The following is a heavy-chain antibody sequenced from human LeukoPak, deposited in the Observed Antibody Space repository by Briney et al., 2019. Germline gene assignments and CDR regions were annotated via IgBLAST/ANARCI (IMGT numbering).Heavy chain of an antibody. Sequence: SETLSLTCTVSGGSISSSSYYWSWIRQPPGKGLEWIGSIYYSGSTYYNPSLKSRVTISVDTSKNQFSLKLSSVTAADTAVYYCARVVVVTAIRQSYYFDYWGQGTLVTVSS. CDR2: IYYSGST. D-gene: IGHD2-21*02. CDR1: GGSISSSSYY. V-gene: IGHV4-39*01. CDR3: ARVVVVTAIRQSYYFDY. J-gene: IGHJ4*02.